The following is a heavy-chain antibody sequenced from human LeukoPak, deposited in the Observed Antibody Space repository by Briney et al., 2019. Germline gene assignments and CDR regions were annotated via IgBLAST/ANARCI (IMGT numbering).Heavy chain of an antibody. CDR2: INHSGST. Sequence: PSETLSLTCAVYGGSFSGYYWSWIRQPPGKGLEWIGEINHSGSTNYNPSLKSRVTISVDTSKNQFSLKLSSVTAADTAVYYCARGLADYGGNAFDYSGQGTLVTVFS. CDR3: ARGLADYGGNAFDY. CDR1: GGSFSGYY. J-gene: IGHJ4*02. D-gene: IGHD4-23*01. V-gene: IGHV4-34*01.